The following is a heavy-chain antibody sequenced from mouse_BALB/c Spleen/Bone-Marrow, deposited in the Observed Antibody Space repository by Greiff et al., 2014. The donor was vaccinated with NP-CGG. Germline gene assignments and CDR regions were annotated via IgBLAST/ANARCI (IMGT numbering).Heavy chain of an antibody. V-gene: IGHV5-17*02. D-gene: IGHD3-3*01. CDR2: ISSGSSTI. J-gene: IGHJ4*01. Sequence: VQLKESGGGLVQPGGSRKLSCAASGLTFSSFGMHWVRQAPEKGLEWVAYISSGSSTIYYADTMKGRFTISRDNPKNTLFLQMASLRSEDTAMYYCTRSGTLGSMDYWGQGTSVTVSS. CDR3: TRSGTLGSMDY. CDR1: GLTFSSFG.